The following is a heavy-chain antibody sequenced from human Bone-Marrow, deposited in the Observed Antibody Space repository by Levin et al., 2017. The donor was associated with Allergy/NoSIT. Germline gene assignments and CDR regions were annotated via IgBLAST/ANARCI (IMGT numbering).Heavy chain of an antibody. Sequence: GESLKISCKASGYTFTGYYMHWVRQAPGQGLEWMGWINPNSGGTNYAQKFQGWVTMTRDTSISTAYMELSRLRSDDTAVYYCARGGPNSWGGPRGYYFDYWGQGTLVTVSS. V-gene: IGHV1-2*04. CDR3: ARGGPNSWGGPRGYYFDY. D-gene: IGHD7-27*01. CDR2: INPNSGGT. J-gene: IGHJ4*02. CDR1: GYTFTGYY.